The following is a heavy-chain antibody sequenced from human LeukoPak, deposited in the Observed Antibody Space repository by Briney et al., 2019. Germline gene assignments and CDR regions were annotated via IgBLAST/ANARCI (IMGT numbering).Heavy chain of an antibody. Sequence: GGSLRLSCAASGFTFSSYDMSWVRQAPGKGLEWVSYISISGSTTYYADSMKGRFTISRDDAKNSLYLQMNSLRAEDTAVYYCARGATDTTRWFDPWGQGTLVTVSS. D-gene: IGHD1-7*01. CDR3: ARGATDTTRWFDP. CDR2: ISISGSTT. J-gene: IGHJ5*02. CDR1: GFTFSSYD. V-gene: IGHV3-48*03.